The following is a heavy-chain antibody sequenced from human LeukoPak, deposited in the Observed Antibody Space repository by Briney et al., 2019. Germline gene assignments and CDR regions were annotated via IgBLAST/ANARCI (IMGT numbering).Heavy chain of an antibody. CDR1: GFTFSSYW. D-gene: IGHD3-10*01. CDR2: IKQDGSEK. V-gene: IGHV3-7*01. J-gene: IGHJ4*02. Sequence: GGSLRLSCAASGFTFSSYWMSWVRQAPGKGLEWVANIKQDGSEKYYVDSVKGQFTISRDNAKNSLYLQMNSLRAEDTAVYYCARAGQEWFGELGFDQWGQGTLVIVSS. CDR3: ARAGQEWFGELGFDQ.